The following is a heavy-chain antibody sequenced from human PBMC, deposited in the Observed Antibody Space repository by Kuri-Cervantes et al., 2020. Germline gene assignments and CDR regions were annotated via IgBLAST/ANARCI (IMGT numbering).Heavy chain of an antibody. D-gene: IGHD4-17*01. CDR3: ARGDGADY. Sequence: GESLKISCAASGFTFSSYSMNWVRQAPGKGLEWVSSISSSSSYIYYADSVKGRFTISRDNAKNSLYLQMNSLRAEDTAVYYCARGDGADYWGQGTLVTVSS. J-gene: IGHJ4*02. CDR1: GFTFSSYS. CDR2: ISSSSSYI. V-gene: IGHV3-21*01.